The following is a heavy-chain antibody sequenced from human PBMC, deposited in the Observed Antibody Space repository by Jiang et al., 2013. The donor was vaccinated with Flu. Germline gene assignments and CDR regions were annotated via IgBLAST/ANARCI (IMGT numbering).Heavy chain of an antibody. CDR1: EDSVSGNSGA. D-gene: IGHD6-6*01. V-gene: IGHV6-1*01. Sequence: CAISEDSVSGNSGAWNWIRQSPSRGLEWLGRIFYRSKWYYEYAPSVKGRIVINPDTSKNQFSLQLTPATPDDTAVYYCARAKYSSSSNFDFWGQGTLVTVSS. J-gene: IGHJ4*02. CDR2: IFYRSKWYY. CDR3: ARAKYSSSSNFDF.